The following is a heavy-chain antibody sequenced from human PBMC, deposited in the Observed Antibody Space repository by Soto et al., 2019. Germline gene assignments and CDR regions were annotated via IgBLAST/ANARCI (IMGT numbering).Heavy chain of an antibody. CDR1: GGSFGKSA. Sequence: SVKVSCKASGGSFGKSAINWVRQTPGQGLEWLGGSIPVYRTLNYAQKFQGRVTITADESTGTAYMTLSSLASDDTAVYYCATGVIWIGYFTVDSWGQGTRVTVSS. CDR3: ATGVIWIGYFTVDS. CDR2: SIPVYRTL. J-gene: IGHJ4*02. D-gene: IGHD3-3*01. V-gene: IGHV1-69*13.